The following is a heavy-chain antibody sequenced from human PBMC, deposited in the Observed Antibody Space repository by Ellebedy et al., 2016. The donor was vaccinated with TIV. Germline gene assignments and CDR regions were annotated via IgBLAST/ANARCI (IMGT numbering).Heavy chain of an antibody. CDR3: ARPPTVVTSSAFDV. Sequence: GESLKISCKGSGYSFTNYWIGWVRQLPGQGLELMGIIYPGDSDTRYSPSFQGQVTISVDKSISTAHLQWSSLKASDTAMYYCARPPTVVTSSAFDVWGQGTMVTVSS. D-gene: IGHD4-23*01. CDR1: GYSFTNYW. CDR2: IYPGDSDT. V-gene: IGHV5-51*01. J-gene: IGHJ3*01.